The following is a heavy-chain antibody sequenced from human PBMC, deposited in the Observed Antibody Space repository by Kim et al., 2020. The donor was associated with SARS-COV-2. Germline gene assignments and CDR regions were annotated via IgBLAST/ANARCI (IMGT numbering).Heavy chain of an antibody. Sequence: SETLSLTCTVSGGSISSSSYYWGWIRQPPGKGLEWIGSIYYSGSTYYNPSLKSRVTISVDTSKNQFSLKLSSVTAADTAVYYCARSTSRITMIVPHAFDIWGQGTMVTVSS. V-gene: IGHV4-39*07. CDR2: IYYSGST. CDR1: GGSISSSSYY. D-gene: IGHD3-22*01. CDR3: ARSTSRITMIVPHAFDI. J-gene: IGHJ3*02.